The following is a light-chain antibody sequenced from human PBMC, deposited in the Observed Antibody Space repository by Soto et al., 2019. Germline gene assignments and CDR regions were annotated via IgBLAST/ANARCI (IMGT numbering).Light chain of an antibody. CDR3: SSYTSSSSYV. V-gene: IGLV2-14*01. J-gene: IGLJ1*01. CDR2: DVS. Sequence: QSALTQPASVSGSPGQSITISCTGTSSGVGGYNYVSWYQQHPGKAPKLMIYDVSNRPSGVSNRFSGSKSGNTASLTISGLQAEDDADYYCSSYTSSSSYVFGPGTKLTVL. CDR1: SSGVGGYNY.